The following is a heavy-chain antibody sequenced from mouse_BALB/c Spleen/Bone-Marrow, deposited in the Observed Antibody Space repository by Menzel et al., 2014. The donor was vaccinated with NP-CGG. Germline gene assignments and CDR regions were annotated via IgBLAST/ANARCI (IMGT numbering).Heavy chain of an antibody. J-gene: IGHJ4*01. Sequence: QVQLKQSGPGLVAPSQSLSITCTVSGFSLTGYGVNWVRQPPGKGLEWLGMIWGDGSTDYNSALKSRLSISKDNSKSQIFLKMNNLQTDDTAKCYCARPSMITDYAMDYRGQGTSGTGSS. CDR1: GFSLTGYG. V-gene: IGHV2-6-7*01. D-gene: IGHD2-4*01. CDR2: IWGDGST. CDR3: ARPSMITDYAMDY.